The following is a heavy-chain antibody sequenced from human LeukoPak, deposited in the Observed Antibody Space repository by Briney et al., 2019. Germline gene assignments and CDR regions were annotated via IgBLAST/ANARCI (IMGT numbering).Heavy chain of an antibody. J-gene: IGHJ4*02. CDR2: IYHSGST. CDR3: AMLFQAPPDYFDY. Sequence: SETLSPTCTVSGYSISSGYYWGWIRQPPGKGLEWIGSIYHSGSTYYNPSLKSRVTISVDTSKNQFSPKLSSVTAADTAVYYCAMLFQAPPDYFDYWGQGTLVTVSS. V-gene: IGHV4-38-2*02. CDR1: GYSISSGYY.